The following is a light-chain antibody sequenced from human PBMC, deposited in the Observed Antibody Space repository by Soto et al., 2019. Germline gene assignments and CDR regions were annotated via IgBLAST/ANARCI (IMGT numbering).Light chain of an antibody. J-gene: IGKJ1*01. CDR2: WAS. CDR1: QSVLYSSNNKNY. Sequence: IVMTQSPDSLAVSLAERATINCKSSQSVLYSSNNKNYLAWYQQKPGQPPKLLIYWASTRESGVPDRFSGSGSGTDFTLTISSLQAEDVAVYYCQQYYNPPRTFGQGTKV. V-gene: IGKV4-1*01. CDR3: QQYYNPPRT.